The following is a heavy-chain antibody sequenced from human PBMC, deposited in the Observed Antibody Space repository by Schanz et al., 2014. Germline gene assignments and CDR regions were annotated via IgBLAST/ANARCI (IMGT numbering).Heavy chain of an antibody. J-gene: IGHJ6*02. CDR1: GGTFTSYA. V-gene: IGHV1-18*01. Sequence: QVQLVQSGAEVKKPGSSVRVSCKASGGTFTSYAFSWVRQAPGQGPEWMGWISDYNADTKYAQKVQGRVTMTTDTSTSTVNMELTSLRSEDTAVYYCARDPYSASYFPSPPLYGLDVWGQGTTVTVSS. CDR2: ISDYNADT. D-gene: IGHD1-26*01. CDR3: ARDPYSASYFPSPPLYGLDV.